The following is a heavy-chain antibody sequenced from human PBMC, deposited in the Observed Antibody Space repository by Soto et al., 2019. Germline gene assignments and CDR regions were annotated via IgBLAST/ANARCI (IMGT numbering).Heavy chain of an antibody. Sequence: SETLSLTCTVSGGSISSYYWSWIRQPPGKGLEWIGYIYYSGSTNYNPSLKSRVTISVDTSKNQFSLKLSSVTAADTAVYYCARSTYSSLPTLDYWGQGTLVTVSS. CDR2: IYYSGST. J-gene: IGHJ4*02. D-gene: IGHD6-6*01. V-gene: IGHV4-59*01. CDR1: GGSISSYY. CDR3: ARSTYSSLPTLDY.